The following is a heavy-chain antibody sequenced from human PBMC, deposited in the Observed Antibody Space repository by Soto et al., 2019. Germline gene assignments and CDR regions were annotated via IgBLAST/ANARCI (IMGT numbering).Heavy chain of an antibody. CDR2: IYWDDDK. CDR1: GFSLSSNGVG. CDR3: ARPRLVTTTGAFDY. V-gene: IGHV2-5*02. Sequence: QITLKESGPTLVKPTQTLTLTCTFSGFSLSSNGVGVGWTRQPPGKAPEWLALIYWDDDKRYSPSLKSRLTVTKDTSKNLVVLKITNMDPVATATNYCARPRLVTTTGAFDYWGQGTLVTVSS. D-gene: IGHD2-21*02. J-gene: IGHJ4*02.